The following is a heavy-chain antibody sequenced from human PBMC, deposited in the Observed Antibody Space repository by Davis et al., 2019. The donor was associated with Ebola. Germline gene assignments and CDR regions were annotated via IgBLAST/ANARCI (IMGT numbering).Heavy chain of an antibody. CDR2: INHSGST. V-gene: IGHV4-34*01. CDR3: ARGPTVINFDY. J-gene: IGHJ4*02. CDR1: GGSFSGYY. D-gene: IGHD4-17*01. Sequence: QTLALTCAVYGGSFSGYYWSWIRQPPGKGLEWIGEINHSGSTNYNPSLKSRVTISVDTSKNQFSLKLSSVTAADTAVYYCARGPTVINFDYWGQGTLVTVSS.